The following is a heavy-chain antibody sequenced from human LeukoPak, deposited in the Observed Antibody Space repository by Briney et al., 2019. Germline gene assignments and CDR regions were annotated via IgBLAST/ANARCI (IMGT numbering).Heavy chain of an antibody. Sequence: GASVKVSCKASGYTFTGYYMHWVRQAPGQRLEWMGWINPNSGGANYAQKFQGRVTMTRDTSISTAYMELSRLRSDDTAVYYCARDPPPVGFGELSGWFDPWGQGTLVTVSS. J-gene: IGHJ5*02. CDR1: GYTFTGYY. D-gene: IGHD3-10*01. V-gene: IGHV1-2*02. CDR2: INPNSGGA. CDR3: ARDPPPVGFGELSGWFDP.